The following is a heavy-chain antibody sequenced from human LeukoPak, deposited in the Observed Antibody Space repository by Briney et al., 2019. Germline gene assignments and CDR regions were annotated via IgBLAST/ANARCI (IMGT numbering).Heavy chain of an antibody. Sequence: GASVKVSCKASGYTFTSYDINWVRQATGQVLEWMGWMNPNSGNTGYAQKFQGRVTMTRNTSISTAYMELSSLRSEDTAVYYCARVPPDYDYYDSSGYYDYWGQGTLVTVSP. D-gene: IGHD3-22*01. CDR1: GYTFTSYD. V-gene: IGHV1-8*01. J-gene: IGHJ4*02. CDR2: MNPNSGNT. CDR3: ARVPPDYDYYDSSGYYDY.